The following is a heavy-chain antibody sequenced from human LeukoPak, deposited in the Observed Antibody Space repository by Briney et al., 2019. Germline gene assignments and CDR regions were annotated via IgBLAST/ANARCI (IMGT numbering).Heavy chain of an antibody. D-gene: IGHD3-3*01. J-gene: IGHJ4*02. Sequence: GGSLRLSCAASGFTFDDYAMHWVRQAPGKGLEWVSLISADGTIYYADSVKGRFTISRDNSKNTLYLQMNSLRAEDTAVYYCAKGGYRPYYDFWSGYQIDYWGQGTLVTVSS. CDR3: AKGGYRPYYDFWSGYQIDY. V-gene: IGHV3-43*02. CDR2: ISADGTI. CDR1: GFTFDDYA.